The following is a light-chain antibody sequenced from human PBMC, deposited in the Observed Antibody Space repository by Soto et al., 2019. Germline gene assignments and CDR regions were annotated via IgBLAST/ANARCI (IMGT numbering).Light chain of an antibody. V-gene: IGKV3-11*01. J-gene: IGKJ3*01. Sequence: EIVLTQSPATLSLSPGERATLSCRASQSVSSYLAWYQQKPGQAPRLLIYDASNRATGIPARFSGSGSGTDFTLPISSRGPEDCAVYYCQQRSNWPQFTFGPGTKGDI. CDR3: QQRSNWPQFT. CDR1: QSVSSY. CDR2: DAS.